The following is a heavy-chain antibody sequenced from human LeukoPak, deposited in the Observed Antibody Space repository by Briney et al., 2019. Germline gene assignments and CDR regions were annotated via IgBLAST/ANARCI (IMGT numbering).Heavy chain of an antibody. CDR2: MNPNSGNT. J-gene: IGHJ4*02. Sequence: ASVKVSCKASGYTFTSYDINWVRQATGQGLEWMGWMNPNSGNTGYAQKFQGRVTMTRNTSISTAYMELSSLRSEDTAVYYCARATYDYVWGSYRRAYYFDYWGQRTLVTVSS. D-gene: IGHD3-16*02. CDR1: GYTFTSYD. V-gene: IGHV1-8*01. CDR3: ARATYDYVWGSYRRAYYFDY.